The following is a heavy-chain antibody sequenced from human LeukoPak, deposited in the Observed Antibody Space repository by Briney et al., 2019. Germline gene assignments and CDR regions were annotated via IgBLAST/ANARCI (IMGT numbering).Heavy chain of an antibody. V-gene: IGHV4-59*01. Sequence: TPSETLSLTCTVSGGSISSYYWSWIRQPPGKGLEWIGYIYYSGSTNYNPSLKSRVTISVDTSKNQFSLKLSSVTAADTAVYYCARGGSHFDYWGQGTLVTVSS. CDR1: GGSISSYY. CDR3: ARGGSHFDY. CDR2: IYYSGST. J-gene: IGHJ4*02.